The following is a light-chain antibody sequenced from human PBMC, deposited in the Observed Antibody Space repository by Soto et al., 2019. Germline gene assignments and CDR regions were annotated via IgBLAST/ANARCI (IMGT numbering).Light chain of an antibody. CDR1: RAITTF. CDR3: QQSYSSPYT. V-gene: IGKV1-39*01. Sequence: DIQMTQSPSSLSASVGDAVTITCRTSRAITTFLNWYQLKPGLAPKLLVFAASSLQNGVPPRFSGAGCGTTFTLTISSLQPEDFATYFCQQSYSSPYTFGGGTKVDIK. J-gene: IGKJ4*01. CDR2: AAS.